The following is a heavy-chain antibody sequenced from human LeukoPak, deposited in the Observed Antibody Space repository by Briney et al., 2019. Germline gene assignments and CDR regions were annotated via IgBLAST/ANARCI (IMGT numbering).Heavy chain of an antibody. CDR1: GFTFSSYA. V-gene: IGHV3-30-3*01. J-gene: IGHJ5*02. CDR3: AREFSGFDP. CDR2: ISYDGSNK. Sequence: GGSLRLSCAASGFTFSSYAMHWVRQAPGKGLEWVAVISYDGSNKHYADSVKGRFTISRDNSKNTLYLQMNSLRAEDTAVYYCAREFSGFDPWGQGTLVTVSS.